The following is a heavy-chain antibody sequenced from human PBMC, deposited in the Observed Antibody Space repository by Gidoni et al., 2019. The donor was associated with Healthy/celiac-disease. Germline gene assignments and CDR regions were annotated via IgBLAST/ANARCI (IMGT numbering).Heavy chain of an antibody. CDR3: ASLGSIVGATYGYYYMDV. D-gene: IGHD1-26*01. CDR2: ISAYNGNT. CDR1: GYTFTSYG. V-gene: IGHV1-18*04. J-gene: IGHJ6*03. Sequence: QVQLVQSGAEVKKPGASVKVSCKASGYTFTSYGISWVRQAPGQGLEWMGWISAYNGNTNYAQKLKGRVTMTTDTSTSTAYMELRSLRSDDTAVYYCASLGSIVGATYGYYYMDVWGKGTTVTVSS.